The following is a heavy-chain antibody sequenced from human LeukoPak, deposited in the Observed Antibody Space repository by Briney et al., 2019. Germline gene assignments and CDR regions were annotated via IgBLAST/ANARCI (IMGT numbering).Heavy chain of an antibody. CDR2: IYYTGST. V-gene: IGHV4-59*12. CDR1: GGSLSSYY. J-gene: IGHJ4*02. CDR3: ARRDRYGGISY. Sequence: KPSETLSLTCTVSGGSLSSYYWTWIRQPPGKGLEWIGYIYYTGSTSYNPSLKSRVTISVQTSKNQFSLKLNSVTAADTAVYYCARRDRYGGISYWGQGPLVTVSS. D-gene: IGHD4-23*01.